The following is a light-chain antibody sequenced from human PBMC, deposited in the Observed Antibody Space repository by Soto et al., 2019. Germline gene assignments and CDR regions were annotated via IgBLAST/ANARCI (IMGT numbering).Light chain of an antibody. J-gene: IGKJ1*01. Sequence: DIQMTQSPSTLSASVGDRVTITCRASQSISSWLAWYQQKPGKAPKLLIYKASSLESGVPSRFSGSGSGTEFTLTISSLQPDDFATYHCLHYNSYSRTFGQGTKVEIK. CDR2: KAS. V-gene: IGKV1-5*03. CDR3: LHYNSYSRT. CDR1: QSISSW.